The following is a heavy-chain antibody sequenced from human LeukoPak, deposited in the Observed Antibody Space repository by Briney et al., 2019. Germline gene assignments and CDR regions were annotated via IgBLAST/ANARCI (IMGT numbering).Heavy chain of an antibody. CDR3: ARVRGSSHANNWFDP. Sequence: SETLSLTCTVSGGSISSGSYYWGWIRQPPGKRLEWIGNIYYSGSTNYNPSLKSRVTISVDTSKNQFSLKLSSVTAADTAVYYCARVRGSSHANNWFDPWGQGTLVTVSS. J-gene: IGHJ5*02. CDR1: GGSISSGSYY. V-gene: IGHV4-61*01. D-gene: IGHD6-13*01. CDR2: IYYSGST.